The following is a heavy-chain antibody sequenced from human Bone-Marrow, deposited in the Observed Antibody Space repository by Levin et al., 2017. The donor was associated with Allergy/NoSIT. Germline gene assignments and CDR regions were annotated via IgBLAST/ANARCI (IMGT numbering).Heavy chain of an antibody. CDR2: IKRKSDGETT. J-gene: IGHJ4*02. V-gene: IGHV3-15*05. D-gene: IGHD3-16*01. CDR3: TADLEESYDYSCDY. CDR1: GFTFSKAW. Sequence: GESLKISCAASGFTFSKAWMTWVRQAPGKGLECVGRIKRKSDGETTDYGAPVKGRFSISRDDSKNTVYLQMNSLTTEDTAMYYCTADLEESYDYSCDYWGQGTMVTVSS.